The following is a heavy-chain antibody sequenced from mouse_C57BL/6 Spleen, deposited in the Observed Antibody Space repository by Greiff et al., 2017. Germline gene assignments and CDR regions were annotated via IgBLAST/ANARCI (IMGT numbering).Heavy chain of an antibody. J-gene: IGHJ4*01. CDR2: IDPSDSYT. D-gene: IGHD2-2*01. CDR3: AKSGYDVYAMDY. CDR1: GYTFTSYW. V-gene: IGHV1-50*01. Sequence: QVQLQQPGAELVKPGASVKLSCKASGYTFTSYWMQWVKQRPGQGLEWIGEIDPSDSYTNYNQKFKGKATLTVDTSSSTDYKLLSSLTSEDSAVYYCAKSGYDVYAMDYWGQGTSVTVSS.